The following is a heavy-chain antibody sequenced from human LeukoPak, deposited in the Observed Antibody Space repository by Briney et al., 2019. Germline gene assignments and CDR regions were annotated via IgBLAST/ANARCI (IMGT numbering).Heavy chain of an antibody. CDR1: GYSISSSNW. V-gene: IGHV4-28*01. D-gene: IGHD5/OR15-5a*01. Sequence: SETLSLTCTVSGYSISSSNWWGWIRQPPGKGLEWIGYIYYSGSTYYNPSLQSRVTMSVDTSKNHFSLKLSSVTAEDTAVYYCARTRGGRYSVYDNYFDSWGQGILVTASS. CDR2: IYYSGST. J-gene: IGHJ4*02. CDR3: ARTRGGRYSVYDNYFDS.